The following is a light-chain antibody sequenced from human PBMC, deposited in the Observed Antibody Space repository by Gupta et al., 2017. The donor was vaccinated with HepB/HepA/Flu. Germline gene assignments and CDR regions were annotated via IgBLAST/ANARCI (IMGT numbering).Light chain of an antibody. Sequence: QSALPQPPSASGSPGQSVTISCTGASGVIGGYNYVSWYQQYPGKAPKLMIYEVNKRPSGVPDRFSGSKSGNTASLTVSGLQAEDEADYYCSSYGGSNSFEVFGTGTKVTVL. CDR1: SGVIGGYNY. V-gene: IGLV2-8*01. CDR3: SSYGGSNSFEV. J-gene: IGLJ1*01. CDR2: EVN.